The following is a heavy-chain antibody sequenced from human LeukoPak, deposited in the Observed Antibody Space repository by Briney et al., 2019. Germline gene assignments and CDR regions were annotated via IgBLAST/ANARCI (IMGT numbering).Heavy chain of an antibody. J-gene: IGHJ4*02. V-gene: IGHV3-7*01. CDR2: IKQDGSQR. CDR3: ARRGGSSSRRSPIDY. CDR1: GFTFSDCW. Sequence: GGSLRLSCTASGFTFSDCWMTWVRQAPGKGPEWVANIKQDGSQRYYVDSVRGRFTISRDNAKNSLFLQMNGLRAENTAVYYCARRGGSSSRRSPIDYWGQGTLVTVSS. D-gene: IGHD6-6*01.